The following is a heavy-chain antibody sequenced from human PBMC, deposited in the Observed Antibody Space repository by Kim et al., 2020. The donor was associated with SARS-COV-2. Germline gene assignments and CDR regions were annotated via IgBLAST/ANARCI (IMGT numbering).Heavy chain of an antibody. CDR2: SSSRSNK. J-gene: IGHJ4*02. CDR3: AARLDY. V-gene: IGHV3-11*06. Sequence: SSSRSNKKYADSVKGRFTISRDNAKNSLYLQMNSLRAEDTAVYYCAARLDYWGQGTLVTVSS.